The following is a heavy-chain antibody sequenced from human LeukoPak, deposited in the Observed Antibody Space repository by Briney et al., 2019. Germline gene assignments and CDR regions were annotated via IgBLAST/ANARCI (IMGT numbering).Heavy chain of an antibody. CDR1: EFTVSNNY. Sequence: GGSLRLSCAASEFTVSNNYMSWVRQAPGKGLEWVSVIYSGGTPYCAGSVKGRFTISRDNSKNTLYLQMNSLRTEDTAVYYCARIASTSFAFDIWGQGTMVTVSS. D-gene: IGHD2-2*01. CDR2: IYSGGTP. J-gene: IGHJ3*02. CDR3: ARIASTSFAFDI. V-gene: IGHV3-53*01.